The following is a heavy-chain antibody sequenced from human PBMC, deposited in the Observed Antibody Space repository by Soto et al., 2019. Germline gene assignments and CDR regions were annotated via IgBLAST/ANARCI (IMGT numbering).Heavy chain of an antibody. V-gene: IGHV6-1*01. Sequence: SQTLSLTCAISGDSVSSNTASWSWIGQSPSRGLEWLGRTYFRSKWYNDYAVSVKSRIIINPDTSNNQFSLQLNSVTPEDTAVYFCAKGDNLGPKTGYAFDPWGQGIMVTVSS. J-gene: IGHJ5*02. D-gene: IGHD5-12*01. CDR2: TYFRSKWYN. CDR3: AKGDNLGPKTGYAFDP. CDR1: GDSVSSNTAS.